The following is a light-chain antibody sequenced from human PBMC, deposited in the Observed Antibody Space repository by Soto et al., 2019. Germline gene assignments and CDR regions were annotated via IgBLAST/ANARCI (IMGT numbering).Light chain of an antibody. J-gene: IGLJ1*01. CDR2: EVT. V-gene: IGLV2-8*01. CDR1: SSDVGGYNY. CDR3: GSYEGSNNFV. Sequence: QSALTQPPSASGSPGQSVTISCTGTSSDVGGYNYVSWYQQHPGKAPKLMIYEVTKRPSGVPDRFSGSKSGNTASLTVSGLQAEDEADYYCGSYEGSNNFVFGTVTKVTVL.